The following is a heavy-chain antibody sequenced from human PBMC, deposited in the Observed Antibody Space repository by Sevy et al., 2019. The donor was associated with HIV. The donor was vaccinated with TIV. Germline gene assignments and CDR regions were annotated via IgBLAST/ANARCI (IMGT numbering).Heavy chain of an antibody. J-gene: IGHJ4*02. V-gene: IGHV1-8*02. D-gene: IGHD1-26*01. CDR2: MNPKSGDT. CDR3: TRSRPLLYMSSSRPFDY. CDR1: GYTFTNYD. Sequence: ASVKVSCKASGYTFTNYDINWVRQATGHGLEWMGRMNPKSGDTGYAQKFQGRVTMTRDTSISTAYIELNSLRSEDSAVYYCTRSRPLLYMSSSRPFDYWGQGTLVTVSS.